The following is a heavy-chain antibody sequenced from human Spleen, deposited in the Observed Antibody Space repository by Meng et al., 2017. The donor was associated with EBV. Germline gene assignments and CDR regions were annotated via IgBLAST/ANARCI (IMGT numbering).Heavy chain of an antibody. J-gene: IGHJ4*02. D-gene: IGHD1-26*01. V-gene: IGHV3-30-3*01. CDR1: GLTFSRYT. CDR3: ASRGVGGSIPPWE. Sequence: QGRLWESGGCVVQPGRSWRLSGAASGLTFSRYTMHWDRQSQGKGLEWVAAISQDGSNKYYADSVKGRFTISRDNSKNTLYLQMNSLRAEDTAVYYCASRGVGGSIPPWEWGQGTLVTVSS. CDR2: ISQDGSNK.